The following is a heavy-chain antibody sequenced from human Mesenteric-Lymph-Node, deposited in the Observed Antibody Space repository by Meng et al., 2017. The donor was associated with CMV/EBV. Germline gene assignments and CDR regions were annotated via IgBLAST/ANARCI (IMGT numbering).Heavy chain of an antibody. Sequence: GGSLRLSCVASGFTVSTKYLTWVRQDPGKGLEWVSVLYSGGSTYYADSVKGRFTISRDNSKNTLFLQMNGLRGDDTAIYYCARENDYNNYFDYWGRGTQVTVSS. CDR3: ARENDYNNYFDY. CDR1: GFTVSTKY. V-gene: IGHV3-66*01. CDR2: LYSGGST. D-gene: IGHD4-11*01. J-gene: IGHJ4*02.